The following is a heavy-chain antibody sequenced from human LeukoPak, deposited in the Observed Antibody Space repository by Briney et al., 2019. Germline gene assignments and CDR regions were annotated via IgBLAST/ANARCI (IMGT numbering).Heavy chain of an antibody. CDR1: GYTFTSNY. D-gene: IGHD3-22*01. V-gene: IGHV1-46*01. J-gene: IGHJ4*02. CDR3: AKGLGGYDSSGYFLLNY. Sequence: ASVKVSCKAFGYTFTSNYMHWVRQAPGQGPEWMGVISPSGGSTTYAQKFQGRVTLTRDMSTSTDYLELSSLRSEDTAVYYCAKGLGGYDSSGYFLLNYWGQGTLVTVSS. CDR2: ISPSGGST.